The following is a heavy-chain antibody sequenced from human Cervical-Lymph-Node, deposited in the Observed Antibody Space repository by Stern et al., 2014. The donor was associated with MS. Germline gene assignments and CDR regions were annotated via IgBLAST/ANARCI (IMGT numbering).Heavy chain of an antibody. V-gene: IGHV3-72*01. CDR3: ARVGYSDPNFDY. D-gene: IGHD5-18*01. J-gene: IGHJ4*02. Sequence: EMQLVESGGGLVQPGGSLRLSCAASGLIFSDHYMDWVRQAPGKGLEWVGRIRIKRNSYTTEYATSVRGRFTISRDDSKNSLYLQLNSLKTEDTAVYYCARVGYSDPNFDYWGQGTLVTVSP. CDR2: IRIKRNSYTT. CDR1: GLIFSDHY.